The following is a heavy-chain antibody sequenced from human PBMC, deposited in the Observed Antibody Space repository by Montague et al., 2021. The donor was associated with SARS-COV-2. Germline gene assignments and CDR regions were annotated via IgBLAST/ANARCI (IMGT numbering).Heavy chain of an antibody. J-gene: IGHJ6*02. CDR1: GGSISSSSYY. CDR3: ARVGRQQLVRLSGMDV. V-gene: IGHV4-39*07. Sequence: SETLSLTCTVSGGSISSSSYYWGWIRQPPGKGLEWTGSIYYSGSTYYNPSLKSRVTISVDTSKNQFSLKLSSVTAAGTAVYYCARVGRQQLVRLSGMDVWGQGTTVTVSS. CDR2: IYYSGST. D-gene: IGHD6-13*01.